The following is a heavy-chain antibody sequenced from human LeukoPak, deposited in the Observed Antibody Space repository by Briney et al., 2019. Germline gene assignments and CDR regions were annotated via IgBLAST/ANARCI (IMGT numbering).Heavy chain of an antibody. D-gene: IGHD1-26*01. CDR2: ISTDGSST. CDR3: ARLGGSYAK. J-gene: IGHJ4*02. Sequence: GGSLRLSCAAAGFTFGTYWMHWVRQPPGKGLVWVSRISTDGSSTTYADSVEGRLTISRDNAKNTLYLQMNSLRAEDTAVYYCARLGGSYAKWGQGTLVTVSS. V-gene: IGHV3-74*01. CDR1: GFTFGTYW.